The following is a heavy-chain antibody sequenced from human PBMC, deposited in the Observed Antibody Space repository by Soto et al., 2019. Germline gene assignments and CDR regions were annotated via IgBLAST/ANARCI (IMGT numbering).Heavy chain of an antibody. Sequence: QVQLQESGPGLVKPSQTLSLTCTVSGGSISSGDYYLSWIRQPPGKGLEWIGYIYYSGSTYYNPSLKSLVTISVDTSKNQFSLKLSSVTDADTAVYYCARGENYDDSRCDIWGQGTMVTVSS. CDR2: IYYSGST. CDR1: GGSISSGDYY. D-gene: IGHD3-22*01. V-gene: IGHV4-30-4*01. J-gene: IGHJ3*02. CDR3: ARGENYDDSRCDI.